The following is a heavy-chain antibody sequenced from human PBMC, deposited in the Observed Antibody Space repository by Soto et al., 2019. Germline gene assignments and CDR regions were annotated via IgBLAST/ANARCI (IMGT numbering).Heavy chain of an antibody. V-gene: IGHV4-4*02. D-gene: IGHD6-13*01. Sequence: QVQLQESGPGLVKPSGTLSLTCAVSGDSISSDKWWSWVRQPPGKGLERIGEVYPSGNTNYNPSLKSRVIISVDKSKNQFTLMLSSVTDADTVMYYCARGERQQQRDYWGQGTLVTVSS. J-gene: IGHJ4*02. CDR3: ARGERQQQRDY. CDR1: GDSISSDKW. CDR2: VYPSGNT.